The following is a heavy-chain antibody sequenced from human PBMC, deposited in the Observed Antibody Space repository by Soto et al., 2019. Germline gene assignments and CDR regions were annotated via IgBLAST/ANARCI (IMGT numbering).Heavy chain of an antibody. J-gene: IGHJ4*02. CDR1: GFTFSSYG. V-gene: IGHV3-33*01. Sequence: GGSLRLSCAASGFTFSSYGMHWVRQAPGKGLEWVAVIWYDGSNKYYADSVKGRFTISRDNSKNTLYLQMNSLRAEDTAVYYCARERVRGGSSSWYYYWGQGTLVTVSS. CDR3: ARERVRGGSSSWYYY. D-gene: IGHD6-13*01. CDR2: IWYDGSNK.